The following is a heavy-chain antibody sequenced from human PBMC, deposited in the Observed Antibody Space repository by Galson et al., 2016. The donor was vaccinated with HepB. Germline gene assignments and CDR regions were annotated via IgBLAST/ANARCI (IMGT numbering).Heavy chain of an antibody. D-gene: IGHD3-16*02. CDR3: VRDIYYDYSWGTYRYPIYGLDV. V-gene: IGHV3-33*01. J-gene: IGHJ6*04. Sequence: SLRLSCAASGFTFSSYGLHWVRQPPGKGLEWVAVIWHDGNNKYYGDSVKGRFTISRDNSKNTVNLQMNYLRAEDTAVYYCVRDIYYDYSWGTYRYPIYGLDVGGKGTTVTVSS. CDR1: GFTFSSYG. CDR2: IWHDGNNK.